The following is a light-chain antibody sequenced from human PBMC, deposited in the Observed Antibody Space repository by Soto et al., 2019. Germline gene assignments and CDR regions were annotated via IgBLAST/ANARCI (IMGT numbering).Light chain of an antibody. CDR3: CSYVGSYTPVV. J-gene: IGLJ2*01. CDR2: DVS. V-gene: IGLV2-11*01. Sequence: QSALTQPRSVSGSPGQSVTISCTGTSSDVGGYNYVSWYQQHPGKAPKLMIYDVSKRPSGVPDRFSGSKSGNTASLTISGLQAEDEADYYCCSYVGSYTPVVLGGGTKLTVL. CDR1: SSDVGGYNY.